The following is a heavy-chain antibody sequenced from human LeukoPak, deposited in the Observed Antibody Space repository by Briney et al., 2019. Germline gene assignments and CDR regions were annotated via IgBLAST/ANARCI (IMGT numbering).Heavy chain of an antibody. Sequence: GGSLRLSCAASGFTLSSAWMSWVRQAPGKGLEWVSTISGSGAITYDADSVKGRFTISRDNSKNTLFLQMSSLRAEDTALYYCAKEGVVAAFFDHWGQGTLVSVSS. CDR1: GFTLSSAW. D-gene: IGHD2-15*01. V-gene: IGHV3-23*01. J-gene: IGHJ4*02. CDR3: AKEGVVAAFFDH. CDR2: ISGSGAIT.